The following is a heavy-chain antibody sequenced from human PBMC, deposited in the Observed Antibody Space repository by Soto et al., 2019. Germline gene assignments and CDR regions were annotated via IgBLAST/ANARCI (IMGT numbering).Heavy chain of an antibody. CDR2: IYPGDSDT. CDR3: ARSDLLYDSSGYYPGAAFDI. Sequence: GESLKISCKGSGYSFTSYWIGWVRQMPGKGLEWMGIIYPGDSDTRYSPSFQGQVTISADKSISTAYLQWSSLKASDTAMYYCARSDLLYDSSGYYPGAAFDIWGQGTMVTVSS. CDR1: GYSFTSYW. V-gene: IGHV5-51*01. J-gene: IGHJ3*02. D-gene: IGHD3-22*01.